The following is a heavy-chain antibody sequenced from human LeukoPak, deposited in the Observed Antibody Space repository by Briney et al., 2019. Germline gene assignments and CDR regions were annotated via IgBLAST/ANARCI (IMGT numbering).Heavy chain of an antibody. CDR3: ARDSGNSYGQFDF. CDR2: ISGSGNTV. CDR1: GFTFSIYE. D-gene: IGHD5-18*01. V-gene: IGHV3-48*03. J-gene: IGHJ4*01. Sequence: GGSLRLSCAASGFTFSIYEMNWIRLTPGKGLEWIAYISGSGNTVYYADAMKGRFIISRDNVKNLVSLEILGLRAEDTALYYCARDSGNSYGQFDFWGLGTLVTVSS.